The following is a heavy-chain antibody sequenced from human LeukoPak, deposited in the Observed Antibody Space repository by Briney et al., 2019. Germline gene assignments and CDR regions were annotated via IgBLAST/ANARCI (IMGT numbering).Heavy chain of an antibody. D-gene: IGHD2-2*01. CDR3: ARVSAYCTSTSCHDY. Sequence: GASVKVSCKASGYTFSSSDIIWVRQATGQGLEWMGWMNPNSGNTYYAQRFQGRVTMTRDTSISTAYMEVSSLRSEDTAVYYCARVSAYCTSTSCHDYWGRGTLVTVSS. CDR2: MNPNSGNT. CDR1: GYTFSSSD. J-gene: IGHJ4*02. V-gene: IGHV1-8*01.